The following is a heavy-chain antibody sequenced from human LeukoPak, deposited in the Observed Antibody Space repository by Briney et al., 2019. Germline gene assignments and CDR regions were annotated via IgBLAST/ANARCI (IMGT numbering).Heavy chain of an antibody. V-gene: IGHV1-18*01. Sequence: ASVKVSCKASGYTFTSYVISWVRHAPGHGLVWRGWISAYNGNTNYAQKFQGRVTMATDSSTSTAYMELRSLRSDDTAVYYCARNIAAAGALYYMDVWGKGTTVTVSS. J-gene: IGHJ6*03. D-gene: IGHD6-13*01. CDR2: ISAYNGNT. CDR1: GYTFTSYV. CDR3: ARNIAAAGALYYMDV.